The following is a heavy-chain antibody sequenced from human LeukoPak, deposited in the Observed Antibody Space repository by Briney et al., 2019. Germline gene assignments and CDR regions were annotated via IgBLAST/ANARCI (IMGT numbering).Heavy chain of an antibody. CDR3: ARPRRAFDI. CDR1: GGSFSGYY. Sequence: SETLSLTCAVNGGSFSGYYWGWIRPPPGKGLEWIGEINHSGSTNYNPSLKSRVTISVDTSKNPFSLKLSSVTAADTAVYYCARPRRAFDIWGQGTMVTVSS. V-gene: IGHV4-34*01. J-gene: IGHJ3*02. CDR2: INHSGST.